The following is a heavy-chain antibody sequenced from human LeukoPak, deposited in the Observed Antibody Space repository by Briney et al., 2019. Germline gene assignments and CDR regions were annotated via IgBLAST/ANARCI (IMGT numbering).Heavy chain of an antibody. CDR3: ARGDITIFGVVIPHYFDY. V-gene: IGHV3-21*01. Sequence: GGSLRLSCAASGFTFSSYSMNWVRQAPGKGLEWVSSISSSRSYIYYADSVKGRFTISRDNAKNSLYLQMNSLRAEDTAVYYCARGDITIFGVVIPHYFDYWGQGTLVTVSS. CDR1: GFTFSSYS. CDR2: ISSSRSYI. J-gene: IGHJ4*02. D-gene: IGHD3-3*01.